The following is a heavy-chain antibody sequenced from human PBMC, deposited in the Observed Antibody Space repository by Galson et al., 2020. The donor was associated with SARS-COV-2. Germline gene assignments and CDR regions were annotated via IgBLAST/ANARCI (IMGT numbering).Heavy chain of an antibody. D-gene: IGHD2-15*01. CDR1: GGSIRSYY. J-gene: IGHJ6*02. V-gene: IGHV4-59*08. Sequence: SETLSLTCIVSGGSIRSYYWSWIRQSPGKGLEWNGNIYYTGSTKYNPSLKSRVTISVDTSKNQFSLRLSSVTAADTAVYYCARDTPNYGMDVWGQGTTVTVSS. CDR3: ARDTPNYGMDV. CDR2: IYYTGST.